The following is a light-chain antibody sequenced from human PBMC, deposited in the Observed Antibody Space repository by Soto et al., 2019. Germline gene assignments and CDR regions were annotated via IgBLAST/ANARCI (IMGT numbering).Light chain of an antibody. V-gene: IGLV4-60*02. Sequence: QLVLTQSSSASASLGSSVRLTSTLSSGHSSFNIAWHQQQPGKAPRYLMKLEGSGSYNKGSGVPDRFSGSSSGADRYLTISNLQFEDEADYYCETWDRNTRVFGGGTKVTVL. CDR1: SGHSSFN. CDR3: ETWDRNTRV. CDR2: LEGSGSY. J-gene: IGLJ3*02.